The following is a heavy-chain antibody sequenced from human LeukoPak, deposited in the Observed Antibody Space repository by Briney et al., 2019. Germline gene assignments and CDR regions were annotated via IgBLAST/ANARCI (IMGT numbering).Heavy chain of an antibody. CDR2: ISRSGSTI. CDR3: ARSSRYFDY. J-gene: IGHJ4*02. V-gene: IGHV3-11*01. Sequence: AESLRLSCAASGFTFSNYYLSWVRQAPGKGLEWVSYISRSGSTIYYADSVKGRFTISRDNAKNSLYLQMNSLRAEDTAVYYCARSSRYFDYWGQGTLVTVSS. CDR1: GFTFSNYY.